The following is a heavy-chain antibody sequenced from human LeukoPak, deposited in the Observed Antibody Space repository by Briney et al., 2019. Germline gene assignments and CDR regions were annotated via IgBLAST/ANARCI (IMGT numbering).Heavy chain of an antibody. V-gene: IGHV3-7*01. J-gene: IGHJ3*02. D-gene: IGHD3-3*01. CDR1: GFTFSSYW. Sequence: GGSLRLSCAASGFTFSSYWMSWVRQAPGKGLEWVANIKQDGSEKYYVDSVKGRFTISRDNAKNSLYLQMNSLRAEDTAVYYCATRSLRFLEWPDAFDIWGQGTMVTVSS. CDR3: ATRSLRFLEWPDAFDI. CDR2: IKQDGSEK.